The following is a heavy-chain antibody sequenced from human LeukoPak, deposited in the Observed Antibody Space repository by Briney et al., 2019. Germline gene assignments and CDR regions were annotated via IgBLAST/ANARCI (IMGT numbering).Heavy chain of an antibody. CDR2: ISSGRPYI. CDR1: GFTFSSYC. V-gene: IGHV3-21*05. D-gene: IGHD6-19*01. CDR3: ARGEYSSGWYNYGMDV. Sequence: GGSLRLSCAASGFTFSSYCMNWVRQAPGKGLEWVSYISSGRPYIHYADSVKGRFTISRDNANNSLYLQMDSLTAEDTAVYYCARGEYSSGWYNYGMDVWGQGTTVTVSS. J-gene: IGHJ6*02.